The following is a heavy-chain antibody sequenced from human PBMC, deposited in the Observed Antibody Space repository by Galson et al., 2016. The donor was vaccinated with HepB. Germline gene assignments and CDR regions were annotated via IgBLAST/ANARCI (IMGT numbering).Heavy chain of an antibody. CDR1: GFKFSNYS. J-gene: IGHJ6*03. CDR2: ISTGSDYT. CDR3: ARVKGYCVGGRCYAHYYYMDV. V-gene: IGHV3-21*01. D-gene: IGHD2-15*01. Sequence: SLRLSCAASGFKFSNYSMNWVRQAPGKGLEWVSSISTGSDYTYYADSVKGRFTISRDNAKSSLYLQMNSLRAEDTAVYYCARVKGYCVGGRCYAHYYYMDVWGKGTTVTVSS.